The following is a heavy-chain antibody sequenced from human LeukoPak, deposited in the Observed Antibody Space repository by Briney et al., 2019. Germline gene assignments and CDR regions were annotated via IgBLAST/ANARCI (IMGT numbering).Heavy chain of an antibody. CDR2: INPSGGST. CDR1: GYTFTSYY. V-gene: IGHV1-46*01. CDR3: ARGGYSSSWSSNRYHWFDP. D-gene: IGHD6-13*01. J-gene: IGHJ5*02. Sequence: ASVKVSCKASGYTFTSYYMHWVRQAPGQGLEWMGIINPSGGSTSYAQKFQGRVTVTRDTPTSTVYMELSSLRSEDTAVYYCARGGYSSSWSSNRYHWFDPWGQGTLVTVSS.